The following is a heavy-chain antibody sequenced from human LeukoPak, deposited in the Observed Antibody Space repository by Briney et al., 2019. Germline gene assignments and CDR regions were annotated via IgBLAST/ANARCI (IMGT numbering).Heavy chain of an antibody. D-gene: IGHD6-13*01. Sequence: ASVKVSCKASGYTFTSYAMHCVRQAPGQRLEWMGWINAGNGNTKYSQKFQGRVTITRDTSASTAYMELSSLRSEDTAVYYCAYSSSWYLYYFDYWGQGTLVTVSS. J-gene: IGHJ4*02. CDR3: AYSSSWYLYYFDY. CDR1: GYTFTSYA. V-gene: IGHV1-3*01. CDR2: INAGNGNT.